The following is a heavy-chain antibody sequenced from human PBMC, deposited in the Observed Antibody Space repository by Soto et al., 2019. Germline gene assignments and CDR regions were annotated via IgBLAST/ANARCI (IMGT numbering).Heavy chain of an antibody. J-gene: IGHJ4*02. CDR3: ARGSSGYISSWYYFDY. CDR1: GFTFNKYA. Sequence: GGSLRLSCVASGFTFNKYALAWVRQAPGKGLEWVSAISGSGASTYDADSVKGRFTISRDNSNNTLYLQMNSLRAEDTAVYFCARGSSGYISSWYYFDYWGRGTLVTVSS. CDR2: ISGSGAST. D-gene: IGHD6-13*01. V-gene: IGHV3-23*01.